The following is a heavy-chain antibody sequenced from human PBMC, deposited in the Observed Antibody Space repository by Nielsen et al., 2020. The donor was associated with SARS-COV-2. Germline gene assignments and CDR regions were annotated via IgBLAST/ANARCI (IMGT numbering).Heavy chain of an antibody. V-gene: IGHV3-23*01. Sequence: GGSLRLSCAASGFTFSSYAMSWVRQAPRKGLEWVSAISGSGGNTYYADSVKGRFTISRDNSKNTLYLQMNSLRAEDTAVYYCAKALRGDYYFDYWGQGTLVTVSS. CDR2: ISGSGGNT. D-gene: IGHD3-16*01. CDR1: GFTFSSYA. J-gene: IGHJ4*02. CDR3: AKALRGDYYFDY.